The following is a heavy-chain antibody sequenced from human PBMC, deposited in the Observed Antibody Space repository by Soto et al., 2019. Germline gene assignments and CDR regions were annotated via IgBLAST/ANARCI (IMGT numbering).Heavy chain of an antibody. Sequence: QVHLMESGGGLVKPGGPLRLSCAASGFAFSDYYMAWIRQSPGKGLEWLAYIRGDGSTIYYADSVAGRFTISRDNARNSLYLQMDGLRVEDTAIYYCARYRGPRLVPFHFHYWGQGTLVTVSS. CDR2: IRGDGSTI. CDR3: ARYRGPRLVPFHFHY. J-gene: IGHJ1*01. D-gene: IGHD6-19*01. V-gene: IGHV3-11*01. CDR1: GFAFSDYY.